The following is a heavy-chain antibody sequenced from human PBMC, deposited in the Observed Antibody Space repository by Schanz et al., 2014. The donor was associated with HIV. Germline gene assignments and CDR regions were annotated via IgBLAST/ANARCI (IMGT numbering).Heavy chain of an antibody. Sequence: VQSGAEARKPGASVKVSCKASGYTFTDYQITWVRQAPGQGLEWMGWVNPESGNTGMADTFLGRLSLTRFTSTGTAYMELDSLRSEDTAIYYCVRAASFHFDKEGYYRNWYFDFWGRGTLVAVSS. V-gene: IGHV1-8*02. D-gene: IGHD1-26*01. CDR2: VNPESGNT. J-gene: IGHJ2*01. CDR3: VRAASFHFDKEGYYRNWYFDF. CDR1: GYTFTDYQ.